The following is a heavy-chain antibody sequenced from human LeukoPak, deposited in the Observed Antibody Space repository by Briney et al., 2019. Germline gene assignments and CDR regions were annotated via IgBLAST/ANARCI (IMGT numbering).Heavy chain of an antibody. CDR1: GGTFSSYA. CDR2: IIPIFGTA. V-gene: IGHV1-69*06. Sequence: SVKVPCKASGGTFSSYAISWVRQAPGQGLEWMGGIIPIFGTANYAQKFQGRVTITADKSTSTAYMELSSPRSEDTAVYYCARGKKQLSDYYYYYMDVWGKGTTVTVSS. J-gene: IGHJ6*03. D-gene: IGHD6-6*01. CDR3: ARGKKQLSDYYYYYMDV.